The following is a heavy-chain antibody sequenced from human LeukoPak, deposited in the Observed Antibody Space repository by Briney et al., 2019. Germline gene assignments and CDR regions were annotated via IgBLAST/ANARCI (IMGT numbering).Heavy chain of an antibody. CDR2: INPNSGGT. Sequence: ASVKVSCKASGYTFTGYYMHWVRQAPGQGLEWMGRINPNSGGTNYAQRFQGRVTMTRATSISTAYMELSRLRSDDTAVYYCGALAEYGMDVWGQGTTVTVSS. J-gene: IGHJ6*02. V-gene: IGHV1-2*06. CDR1: GYTFTGYY. CDR3: GALAEYGMDV. D-gene: IGHD6-6*01.